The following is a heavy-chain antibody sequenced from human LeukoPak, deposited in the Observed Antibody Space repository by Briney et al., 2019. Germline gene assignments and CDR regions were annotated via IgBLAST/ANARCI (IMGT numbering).Heavy chain of an antibody. Sequence: VASVKVSCKASGYTFTGYYMHWVRQAPGQGLEWMGWINPNSGGTNYAQKFQGRVTMTRDTSISTAYMELSRLRSDDTAVYYCAREISPAGVTSNPLNYWGQGTLVTVSS. V-gene: IGHV1-2*02. CDR3: AREISPAGVTSNPLNY. D-gene: IGHD2-2*01. CDR2: INPNSGGT. CDR1: GYTFTGYY. J-gene: IGHJ4*02.